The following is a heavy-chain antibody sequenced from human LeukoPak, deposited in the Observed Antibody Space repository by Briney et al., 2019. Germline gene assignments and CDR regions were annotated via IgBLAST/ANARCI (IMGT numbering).Heavy chain of an antibody. D-gene: IGHD1-26*01. CDR1: GFTFSNYN. J-gene: IGHJ4*02. V-gene: IGHV3-21*01. Sequence: GGSLRLSCAASGFTFSNYNMNWVRQAPGKGLEWVSSISRSSIYKYYTDSLKGRFTISRDNAKNSLYLQVNSLRAEDTAVYYCARDYSGSHSAGYFDYWGQGTLVTVSS. CDR3: ARDYSGSHSAGYFDY. CDR2: ISRSSIYK.